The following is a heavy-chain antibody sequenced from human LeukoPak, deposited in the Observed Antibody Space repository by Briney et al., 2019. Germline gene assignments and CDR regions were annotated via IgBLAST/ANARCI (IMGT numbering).Heavy chain of an antibody. CDR1: GFIVSGTY. Sequence: GGSLRLSCAASGFIVSGTYMSWVRQVTGKGLEWVSVVDSGGSAFYADSVKGRFTISRHNSKKTLYLQMNSLRAEDTAIYYCTRESLSRSRAMDVWGQGTTVTVSS. CDR2: VDSGGSA. J-gene: IGHJ6*02. CDR3: TRESLSRSRAMDV. V-gene: IGHV3-53*04. D-gene: IGHD6-6*01.